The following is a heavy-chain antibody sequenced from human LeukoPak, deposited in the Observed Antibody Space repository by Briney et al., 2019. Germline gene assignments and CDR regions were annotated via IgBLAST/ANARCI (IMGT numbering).Heavy chain of an antibody. CDR3: ARDIQLST. V-gene: IGHV3-23*01. D-gene: IGHD5-24*01. CDR1: GFTFSSYA. CDR2: ISGSGGST. Sequence: GRSLRLSCAASGFTFSSYAMSWVRQAPGKGLEWVSAISGSGGSTYYADSVKGRFTISRDNSKDTLYLLMNSLRAEDTAIYYCARDIQLSTWGLGTMVTVSS. J-gene: IGHJ3*01.